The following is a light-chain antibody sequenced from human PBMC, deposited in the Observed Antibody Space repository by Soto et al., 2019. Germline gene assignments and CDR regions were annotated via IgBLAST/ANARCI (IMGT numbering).Light chain of an antibody. V-gene: IGLV1-40*01. CDR3: QSYDISLHNYV. Sequence: QLVLTQPPSVSGAPGQRVTISCTGSSSNIGANYDVHWYQQRPGTAPKLLIFGNNNRPSGVPDRFSGSKSGTSASLAITGLQAEDEADYYCQSYDISLHNYVFGTGTKVTVL. CDR2: GNN. J-gene: IGLJ1*01. CDR1: SSNIGANYD.